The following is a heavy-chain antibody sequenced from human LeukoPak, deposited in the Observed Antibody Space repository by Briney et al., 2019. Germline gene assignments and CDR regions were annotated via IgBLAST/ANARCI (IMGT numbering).Heavy chain of an antibody. J-gene: IGHJ3*02. CDR2: INPSGGST. V-gene: IGHV1-46*01. D-gene: IGHD3-22*01. Sequence: ASVKVSCKASGYTFTSYYVHWVRQAPGQGLEWMGIINPSGGSTSYAQKFQGRVTMTRDTSTSTVYMELSSLRSEDTAVYYCARSQRPYYYDSSGGFDIWGQGTMVTVSS. CDR1: GYTFTSYY. CDR3: ARSQRPYYYDSSGGFDI.